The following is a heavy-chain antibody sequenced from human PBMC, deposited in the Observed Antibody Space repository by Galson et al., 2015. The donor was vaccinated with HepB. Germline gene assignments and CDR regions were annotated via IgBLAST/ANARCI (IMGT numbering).Heavy chain of an antibody. J-gene: IGHJ4*02. D-gene: IGHD5-24*01. CDR2: IYYSGST. CDR3: ARTTQDGYPANYFDY. V-gene: IGHV4-30-4*01. CDR1: GGSISSGDYY. Sequence: TLSLTCTVSGGSISSGDYYWSWIRQPPGKGLEWIGYIYYSGSTYYNPSLKSRVTISVDTSKNQFSLKLSSVTAADTAVYYCARTTQDGYPANYFDYWGQGTLVTVSS.